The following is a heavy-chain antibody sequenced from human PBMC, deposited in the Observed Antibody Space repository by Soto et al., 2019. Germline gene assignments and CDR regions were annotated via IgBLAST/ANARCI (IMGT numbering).Heavy chain of an antibody. CDR2: MNPNSGNT. CDR3: EKGCGVWGGVIVVTDN. V-gene: IGHV1-8*01. J-gene: IGHJ4*02. CDR1: GYTFTSYD. D-gene: IGHD3-16*02. Sequence: ASVKVSCKASGYTFTSYDINWVRQATGQGLEWMGWMNPNSGNTGYAQKFQGRVTMTRNTSISTAYMELSSLRSEDTAVYYCEKGCGVWGGVIVVTDNWGQGTQVTVSS.